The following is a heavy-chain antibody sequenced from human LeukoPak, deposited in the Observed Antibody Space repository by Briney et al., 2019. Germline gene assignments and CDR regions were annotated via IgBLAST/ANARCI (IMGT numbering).Heavy chain of an antibody. Sequence: GASVKVSCKASGYTFTSHDINWVRQATGQGLEWMGWMNPNSGNTGYAQKFQGRVTMTRNTSISTAYMELSSLRSEDTAVYYCARAALMLYDFWENWFDPWGQGTLVTVSS. CDR2: MNPNSGNT. J-gene: IGHJ5*02. D-gene: IGHD3-3*01. CDR3: ARAALMLYDFWENWFDP. CDR1: GYTFTSHD. V-gene: IGHV1-8*01.